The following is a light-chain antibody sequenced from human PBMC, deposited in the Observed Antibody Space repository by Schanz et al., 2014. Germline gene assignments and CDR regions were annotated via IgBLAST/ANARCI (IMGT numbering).Light chain of an antibody. J-gene: IGKJ1*01. V-gene: IGKV3-15*01. Sequence: EIVMTQSPETLSVSPGERATLSCRASQSISSNLAWYQQKPGQAPRLLIFGASTRAAGIPARFSASGSGTDFTLTITRLEPEDVAVYYCQQYGNSPPWTFGQGTKVEIK. CDR3: QQYGNSPPWT. CDR2: GAS. CDR1: QSISSN.